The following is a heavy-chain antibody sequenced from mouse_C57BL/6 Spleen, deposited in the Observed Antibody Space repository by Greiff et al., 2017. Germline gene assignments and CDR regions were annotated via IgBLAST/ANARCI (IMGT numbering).Heavy chain of an antibody. Sequence: QVQLQQSGPELVKPGASVKLSCTASGYTFTSYDITWVKQRPGQGLEWIGRIYPRDGSTKYNEKFKGKTTLTVDTSSSTAYMELLSLTSEDSAVYLCAIGNYGVFAYWGQGTLVTVSA. CDR2: IYPRDGST. CDR3: AIGNYGVFAY. J-gene: IGHJ3*01. D-gene: IGHD2-1*01. V-gene: IGHV1-85*01. CDR1: GYTFTSYD.